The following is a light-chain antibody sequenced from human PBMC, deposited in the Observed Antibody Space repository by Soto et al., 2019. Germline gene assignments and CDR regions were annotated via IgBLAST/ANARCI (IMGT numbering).Light chain of an antibody. J-gene: IGLJ2*01. Sequence: QSVLTQPPSASGTPGQRVTISCSGSISNIGGNTVNWYQQLPGTAPKLLMYTNNQRPSRVPDRFSGSKSDTSASLAISGLQSEDEADYYCAAWDDSLNGVVFGGGTKLTVL. CDR1: ISNIGGNT. CDR2: TNN. CDR3: AAWDDSLNGVV. V-gene: IGLV1-44*01.